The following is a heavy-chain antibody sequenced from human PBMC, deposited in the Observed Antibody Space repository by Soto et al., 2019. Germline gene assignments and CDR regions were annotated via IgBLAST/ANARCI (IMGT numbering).Heavy chain of an antibody. CDR2: IVVDSGET. D-gene: IGHD2-21*02. Sequence: SVKVSCKASGLLFTSSAVQWVRQGRGQGLEWIGWIVVDSGETIYAQKFQGRVTMTEDTSTDTAYMELSSLRSEDTAVYYCATLVTATNYYYYYGMDVWGQGTTVTVSS. CDR1: GLLFTSSA. J-gene: IGHJ6*02. V-gene: IGHV1-58*01. CDR3: ATLVTATNYYYYYGMDV.